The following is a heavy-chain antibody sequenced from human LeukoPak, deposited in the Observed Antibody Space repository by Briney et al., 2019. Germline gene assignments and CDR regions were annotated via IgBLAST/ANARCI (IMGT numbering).Heavy chain of an antibody. CDR3: VRVGSVAGSDYLDY. D-gene: IGHD6-19*01. V-gene: IGHV3-72*01. Sequence: GGSLRLSCAVSGFTFSDHFLDWVRQAPGKGLEWVGRSRNKAKSYTTEYGASVKGRFTISRDDSKSTLYLQMNSLKTEDTAVYYCVRVGSVAGSDYLDYWGQGTLVTVSS. CDR1: GFTFSDHF. CDR2: SRNKAKSYTT. J-gene: IGHJ4*02.